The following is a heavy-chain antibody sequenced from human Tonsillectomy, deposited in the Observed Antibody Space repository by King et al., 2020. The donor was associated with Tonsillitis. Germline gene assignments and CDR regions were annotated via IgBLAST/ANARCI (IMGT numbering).Heavy chain of an antibody. D-gene: IGHD3-10*01. CDR3: AKDYYGSGTYYNPFDY. J-gene: IGHJ4*02. V-gene: IGHV3-43*02. CDR2: IGGDGGST. CDR1: GFTFDDYA. Sequence: DVQLVESGGGVVQPGGSLRLSCAASGFTFDDYAMHWVRQAPGKGLEWVSLIGGDGGSTYCADSVKGRFTISRDNSKNSLYLQMNSLRTEDTALYYCAKDYYGSGTYYNPFDYWGQGTLVTVSS.